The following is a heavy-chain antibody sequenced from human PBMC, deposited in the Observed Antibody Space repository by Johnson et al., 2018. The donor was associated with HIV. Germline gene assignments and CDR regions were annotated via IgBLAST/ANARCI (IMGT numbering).Heavy chain of an antibody. CDR3: ARVPSSGWYVAFDM. CDR1: GFTFSSYW. Sequence: VQLVESGGDLVKPGRSLRLSCAASGFTFSSYWMSWVRQAPGKGLEWVSGLNWNGGSTGYADSVKGRFTISRDNSKNTLYLQMNSLVAEDTAVYYCARVPSSGWYVAFDMWGQGTMVTVAS. D-gene: IGHD6-19*01. V-gene: IGHV3-20*04. CDR2: LNWNGGST. J-gene: IGHJ3*02.